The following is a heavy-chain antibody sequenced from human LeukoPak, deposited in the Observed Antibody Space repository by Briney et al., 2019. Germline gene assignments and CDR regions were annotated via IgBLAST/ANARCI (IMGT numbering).Heavy chain of an antibody. D-gene: IGHD5-18*01. CDR1: GYTLTELS. J-gene: IGHJ5*02. CDR2: FDPEDGET. CDR3: ATGLDTAMVNDWFDP. V-gene: IGHV1-24*01. Sequence: ASVKVSCKVSGYTLTELSMHWVRQAPGKGLEWMGGFDPEDGETIYAQKFQGRVTMTEDTSTDTAYMELSSLRSEDTAVYYCATGLDTAMVNDWFDPWGQGTLVTVSS.